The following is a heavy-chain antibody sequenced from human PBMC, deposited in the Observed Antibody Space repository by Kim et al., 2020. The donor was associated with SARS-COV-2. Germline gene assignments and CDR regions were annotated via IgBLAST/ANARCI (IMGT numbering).Heavy chain of an antibody. CDR3: ARTLRPGRRMISENYDFWSGYSQYYMDV. D-gene: IGHD3-3*01. J-gene: IGHJ6*03. V-gene: IGHV4-59*08. CDR1: GGSISSYY. CDR2: IYYSGST. Sequence: SETLSLTCTVSGGSISSYYWSWIRQPPGKGLEWIGYIYYSGSTNYNPSLKSRVTISVDTSKNQFSLKLSSVTAADTAVYYCARTLRPGRRMISENYDFWSGYSQYYMDVWGKGTTVTVSS.